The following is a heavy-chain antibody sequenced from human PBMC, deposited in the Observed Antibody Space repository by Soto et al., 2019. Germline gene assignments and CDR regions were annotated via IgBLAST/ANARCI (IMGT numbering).Heavy chain of an antibody. CDR1: GFTFSSYW. CDR3: LRGNSGYGNFDY. J-gene: IGHJ4*02. Sequence: LRLSCTASGFTFSSYWMHWVRQAPGKGLVWVSRIKGDGSETNYADSVKGRFTISRDNAKNTLYLQLNSLRAEDTAVYYCLRGNSGYGNFDYWGQGTRVTVSS. V-gene: IGHV3-74*01. CDR2: IKGDGSET. D-gene: IGHD5-12*01.